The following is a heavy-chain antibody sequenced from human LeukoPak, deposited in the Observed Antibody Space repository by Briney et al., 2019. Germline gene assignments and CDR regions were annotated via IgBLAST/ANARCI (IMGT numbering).Heavy chain of an antibody. CDR1: GYTFTNYA. D-gene: IGHD4-17*01. J-gene: IGHJ3*02. Sequence: ASVKVSCKASGYTFTNYAMNWVRQAPGQGLEWMGWINTNTGNPTYAQGFTGRFVFSLDTSVSTAYLQISSLKAEDTTVYYCAREGYGDRYAFDIWGQGTMVTVSS. V-gene: IGHV7-4-1*02. CDR3: AREGYGDRYAFDI. CDR2: INTNTGNP.